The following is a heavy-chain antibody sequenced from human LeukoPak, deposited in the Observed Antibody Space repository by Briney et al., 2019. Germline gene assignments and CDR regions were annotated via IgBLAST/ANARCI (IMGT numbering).Heavy chain of an antibody. CDR2: INHSGST. CDR3: AGLWSGSFKYYFDY. CDR1: GESFSGYY. D-gene: IGHD1-26*01. Sequence: SETLSLTCAVYGESFSGYYWSWIRQPPGKGLEWIGEINHSGSTNYNPSLKSRVTISVDTSKNQFSLKLSSVTAADTAVYYCAGLWSGSFKYYFDYWGQGTLVTVSS. J-gene: IGHJ4*02. V-gene: IGHV4-34*01.